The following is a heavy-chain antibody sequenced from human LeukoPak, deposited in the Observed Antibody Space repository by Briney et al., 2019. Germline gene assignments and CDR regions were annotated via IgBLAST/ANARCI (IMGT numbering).Heavy chain of an antibody. J-gene: IGHJ3*02. CDR2: INWNGGST. CDR3: ARDGGYCSGGSCYSDAFDI. D-gene: IGHD2-15*01. CDR1: GFTFDDYG. V-gene: IGHV3-20*04. Sequence: SGGSLRLSCAASGFTFDDYGMSWVRQAPGKGLEWVSGINWNGGSTGYADSVRGRFTISRDNAKNSLYLQMNSLRAEGTALYYCARDGGYCSGGSCYSDAFDIWGQGTMVTVSS.